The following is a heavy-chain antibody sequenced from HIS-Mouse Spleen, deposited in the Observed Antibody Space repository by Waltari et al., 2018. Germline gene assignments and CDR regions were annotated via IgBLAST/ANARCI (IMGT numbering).Heavy chain of an antibody. V-gene: IGHV4-34*01. CDR3: ARGWLGKVD. D-gene: IGHD3-10*01. Sequence: QVQLQQRGAGLLKPSEPLPLTCPVYGGSLSSCYWSWIRQPPGKGLEWIGEINHGGSTNYNPSLKSRVTISVDTSKNQFSLKLSSVTAADTAVYYCARGWLGKVDWGQGTLVTVSS. CDR1: GGSLSSCY. J-gene: IGHJ4*02. CDR2: INHGGST.